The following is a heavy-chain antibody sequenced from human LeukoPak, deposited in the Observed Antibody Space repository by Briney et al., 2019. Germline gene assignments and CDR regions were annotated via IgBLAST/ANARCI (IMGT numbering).Heavy chain of an antibody. Sequence: SETLSLTCTVSGGSISSYYWSWIRQPPGKGLKWIGYIYYSGSTNYNPSLKSRVTISVDTSKNQFSLKLTSVTAADTAVYYCARTSFEYSSSSVSYYYYMDVWGKGTTVTVSS. CDR2: IYYSGST. D-gene: IGHD6-6*01. CDR3: ARTSFEYSSSSVSYYYYMDV. V-gene: IGHV4-59*01. CDR1: GGSISSYY. J-gene: IGHJ6*03.